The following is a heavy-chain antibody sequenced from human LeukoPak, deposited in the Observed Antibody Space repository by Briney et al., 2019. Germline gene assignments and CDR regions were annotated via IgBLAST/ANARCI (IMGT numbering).Heavy chain of an antibody. Sequence: GGSLRLSCAASGFTFSLYSMNWVRQAPGKGLEWVSYISSSSSTIYYADSVKGRFTISRDNAKNSLYLQMNSLRDEDTAVYYCAKDSPSRTATTEVPVDYWGQGTLVTVSS. CDR3: AKDSPSRTATTEVPVDY. V-gene: IGHV3-48*02. J-gene: IGHJ4*02. CDR1: GFTFSLYS. CDR2: ISSSSSTI. D-gene: IGHD5-24*01.